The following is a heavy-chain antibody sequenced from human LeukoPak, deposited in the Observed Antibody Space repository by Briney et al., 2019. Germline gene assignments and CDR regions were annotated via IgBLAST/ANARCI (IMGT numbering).Heavy chain of an antibody. CDR1: GFTFGAYG. Sequence: GGSLRLSCAASGFTFGAYGIHWVRQAPGKGLEWVSTISSSSTYIYYADSVKGRFTISRDNAKNSMHLLMNSLRAEDTAVYYCARDLLALYDSSGFAGAFDIWGQGAMVTVSS. V-gene: IGHV3-21*01. D-gene: IGHD3-22*01. J-gene: IGHJ3*02. CDR2: ISSSSTYI. CDR3: ARDLLALYDSSGFAGAFDI.